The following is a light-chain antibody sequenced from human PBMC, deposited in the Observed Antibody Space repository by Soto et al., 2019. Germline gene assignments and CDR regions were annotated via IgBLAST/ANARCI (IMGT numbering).Light chain of an antibody. J-gene: IGLJ1*01. CDR3: AAWDDSLNGRV. Sequence: QSVLTQPPXXSXTXXXXXXXXXXXSNSXXGXXXXXWXXQXPGTAXXXXIXYDNLRPSGVPXXXSGSKSGTSASLAIXXLXXDVEADYYCAAWDDSLNGRVFGTGTKLTVL. CDR2: YDN. V-gene: IGLV1-44*01. CDR1: NSXXGXXX.